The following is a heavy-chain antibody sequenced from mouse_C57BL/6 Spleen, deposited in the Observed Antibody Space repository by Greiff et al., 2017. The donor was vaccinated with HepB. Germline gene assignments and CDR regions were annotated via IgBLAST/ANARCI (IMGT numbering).Heavy chain of an antibody. CDR1: GYSFTSYY. CDR3: ARGYGSSPLWYFDV. Sequence: VQLQQSGPELVKPGASVKISCKASGYSFTSYYIHWVKQRPGQGLEWIGWIYPGSGNTKYNEKFKGKATLTADTSSSTAYMQLSSLTSEDSAVYYCARGYGSSPLWYFDVWGTGTTVTVSS. CDR2: IYPGSGNT. V-gene: IGHV1-66*01. J-gene: IGHJ1*03. D-gene: IGHD1-1*01.